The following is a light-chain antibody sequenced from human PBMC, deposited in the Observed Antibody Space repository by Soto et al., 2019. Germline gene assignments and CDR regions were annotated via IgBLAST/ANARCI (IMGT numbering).Light chain of an antibody. CDR3: QQYDDWPPMYT. Sequence: ERVMTQSPATLSVSPWERATLSCSAIQSVSSNLAWYQQKPGRAPRLLIYAASTRATGVPARFSGSGSGTEFTLTISSLQSEDCAVYYCQQYDDWPPMYTVGQGTKVDIK. CDR2: AAS. J-gene: IGKJ2*01. CDR1: QSVSSN. V-gene: IGKV3-15*01.